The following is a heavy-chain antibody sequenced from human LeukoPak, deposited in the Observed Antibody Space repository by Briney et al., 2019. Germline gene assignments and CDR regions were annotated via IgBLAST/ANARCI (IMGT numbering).Heavy chain of an antibody. CDR3: ASDINYGSGSYYKGGAIDY. J-gene: IGHJ4*02. V-gene: IGHV3-30*09. Sequence: GGSLRLSCAASGFTFSSYAMHWVRQAPGKGLEWVAVISYDGSNKYYADSVKGRFAISRDNSKNTLYLQMNSLRAEDTAVYHCASDINYGSGSYYKGGAIDYWGQGTLVTVSS. CDR2: ISYDGSNK. D-gene: IGHD3-10*01. CDR1: GFTFSSYA.